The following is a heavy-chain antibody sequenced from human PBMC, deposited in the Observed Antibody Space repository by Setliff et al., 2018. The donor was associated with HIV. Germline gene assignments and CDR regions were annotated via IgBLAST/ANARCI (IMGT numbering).Heavy chain of an antibody. CDR3: ARGHGVYSGSYLTGYFDY. CDR2: INHSGST. V-gene: IGHV4-34*01. J-gene: IGHJ4*02. Sequence: SETLSLTCAVYGGPFSGYYWSWIRQPPGKGLEWTGEINHSGSTNYKPSLKSRVTISVDMSKNQVSLKVSSVTAADTAVYYCARGHGVYSGSYLTGYFDYWGQGTLVTVSS. D-gene: IGHD1-26*01. CDR1: GGPFSGYY.